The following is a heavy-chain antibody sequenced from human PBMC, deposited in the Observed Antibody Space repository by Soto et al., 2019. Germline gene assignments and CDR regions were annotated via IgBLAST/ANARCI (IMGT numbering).Heavy chain of an antibody. CDR2: IIPIFGTA. CDR1: GGTFSCYG. Sequence: GAPVKVSCKASGGTFSCYGISWVRQAPGKGLEWMGGIIPIFGTANYAQKFQGRVTITADESTSTAYMELSSLRSEDTAVYYCARGSLTIFGVVIGADYYYGMDVWGQGTTVTVS. D-gene: IGHD3-3*01. CDR3: ARGSLTIFGVVIGADYYYGMDV. V-gene: IGHV1-69*13. J-gene: IGHJ6*02.